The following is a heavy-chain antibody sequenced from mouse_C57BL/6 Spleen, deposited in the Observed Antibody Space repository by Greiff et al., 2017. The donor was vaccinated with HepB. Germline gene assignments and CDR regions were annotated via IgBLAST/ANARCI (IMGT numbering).Heavy chain of an antibody. Sequence: LVESGAELARPGASVKMSCKASGYTFTSYTMHWVKQRPGQGLEWIGYINPSSGYTKYNQKFKDKATLTADKSSSTAYMQLSSLTSEDSAVYYCAKDSNYNAMDYWGQGTSVTVSS. J-gene: IGHJ4*01. CDR1: GYTFTSYT. D-gene: IGHD2-5*01. CDR2: INPSSGYT. V-gene: IGHV1-4*01. CDR3: AKDSNYNAMDY.